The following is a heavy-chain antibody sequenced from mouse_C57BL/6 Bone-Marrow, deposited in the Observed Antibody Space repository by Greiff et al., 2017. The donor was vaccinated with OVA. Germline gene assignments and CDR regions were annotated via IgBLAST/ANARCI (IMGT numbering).Heavy chain of an antibody. CDR2: IYPGSGST. D-gene: IGHD2-5*01. J-gene: IGHJ1*03. V-gene: IGHV1-55*01. CDR1: GYTFTSYW. CDR3: GRIDSNYIYWYVDV. Sequence: QVQLQQPGAELVKPGASVKMSCKASGYTFTSYWITWVKQRPGQGLEWIGDIYPGSGSTNYNEKFKSKATLTVDTSSSTAYMQLSRLTSEDSAVYYCGRIDSNYIYWYVDVWGTGTTVTVSS.